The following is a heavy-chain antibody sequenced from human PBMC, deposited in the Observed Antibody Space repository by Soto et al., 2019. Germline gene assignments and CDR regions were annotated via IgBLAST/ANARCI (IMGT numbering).Heavy chain of an antibody. CDR3: ARDRYYYDRSGYYCPPRLYYYGMDV. Sequence: QVQLVQSGAEVKKPGASVKVSCKASGYTLTSYGISWERQAPGQGVEWMGWISDYNGNTNYAQRLQGRVTMTTDTCRSTAYVELRCLRFDDTAVYYCARDRYYYDRSGYYCPPRLYYYGMDVWGQGTTVTVSS. D-gene: IGHD3-22*01. CDR1: GYTLTSYG. V-gene: IGHV1-18*01. J-gene: IGHJ6*02. CDR2: ISDYNGNT.